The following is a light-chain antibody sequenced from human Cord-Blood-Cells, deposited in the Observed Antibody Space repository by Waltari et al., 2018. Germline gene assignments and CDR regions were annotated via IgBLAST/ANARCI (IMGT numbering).Light chain of an antibody. CDR1: SSDVGSYNL. CDR2: EVG. J-gene: IGLJ1*01. V-gene: IGLV2-23*02. Sequence: QSALTQPASVSGSPGQSITIPCTGTSSDVGSYNLVSWYQQHPSKAPNLMIYEVGKRPSGVSNRFSGSKSGNTASLTIAGLQAEDEADYYCCSYAGSSTLYVFGTGTKVTVL. CDR3: CSYAGSSTLYV.